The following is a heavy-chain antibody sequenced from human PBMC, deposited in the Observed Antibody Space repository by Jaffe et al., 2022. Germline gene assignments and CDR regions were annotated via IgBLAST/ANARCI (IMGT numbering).Heavy chain of an antibody. Sequence: QVQLVESGGGVVQPGGSLRLSCAASGFTFSSYGMHWVRQAPGKGLEWVAFIRYDGSNKYYADSVKGRFTISRDNSKNTLYLQMNSLRAEDTAVYYCAKDSRDIVVVVAATHQGYYFDYWGQGTLVTVSS. CDR2: IRYDGSNK. V-gene: IGHV3-30*02. D-gene: IGHD2-15*01. J-gene: IGHJ4*02. CDR3: AKDSRDIVVVVAATHQGYYFDY. CDR1: GFTFSSYG.